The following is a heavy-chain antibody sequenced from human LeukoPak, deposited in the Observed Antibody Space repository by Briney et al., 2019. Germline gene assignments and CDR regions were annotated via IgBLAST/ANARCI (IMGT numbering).Heavy chain of an antibody. J-gene: IGHJ4*02. Sequence: GGSLRLSCAASGFTFSSYAMSWVRQAPGKGLEWVSAISGSGGSTYYADSVKGRFTISRDNSKNTLYLQMNSLRAEDTAVYYCAKDSCSSTSCYRGVDYWGQGTLVTVSS. CDR3: AKDSCSSTSCYRGVDY. V-gene: IGHV3-23*01. CDR1: GFTFSSYA. D-gene: IGHD2-2*01. CDR2: ISGSGGST.